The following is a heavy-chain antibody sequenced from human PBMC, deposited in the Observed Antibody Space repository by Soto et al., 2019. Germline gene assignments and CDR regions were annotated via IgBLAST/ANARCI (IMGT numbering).Heavy chain of an antibody. V-gene: IGHV3-23*01. CDR1: GFTFSSYA. CDR3: AKDSLLGELSLPDY. CDR2: ISGSGGST. D-gene: IGHD3-16*02. Sequence: GGSLRLSCAASGFTFSSYAMSWVRQAPGKGLEWVSAISGSGGSTYYADSVKGRFTISRDNSKNTLYLQMNSLRAEDTAVYYCAKDSLLGELSLPDYWGQGTLVTVSS. J-gene: IGHJ4*02.